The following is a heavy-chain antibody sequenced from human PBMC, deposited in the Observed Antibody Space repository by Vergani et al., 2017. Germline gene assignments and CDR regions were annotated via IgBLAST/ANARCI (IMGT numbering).Heavy chain of an antibody. J-gene: IGHJ2*01. Sequence: EVQLLESGGGLVQPGGSLRLSCAASGFTFSSYAMSWVRQAPGKGLEWVSAISGSGGSTYYADSVKGRFTISRDNSKNTLYLQMNSLRAEDTAVYYCAKDLRNYYDSRGATYFDLWGRGTLVTVSS. CDR3: AKDLRNYYDSRGATYFDL. V-gene: IGHV3-23*01. CDR2: ISGSGGST. CDR1: GFTFSSYA. D-gene: IGHD3-22*01.